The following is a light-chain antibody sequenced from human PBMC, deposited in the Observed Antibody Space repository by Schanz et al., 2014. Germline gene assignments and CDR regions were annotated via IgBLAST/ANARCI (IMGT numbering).Light chain of an antibody. Sequence: QSALTQPRSVSGSPGQSVTISCTGTSSDVGGYNYVSWYQQHPGKAPRLMIYDVNMRPSGVPDRFSGSKSGNTASLTISGLQAEDEADYYCQSYDSSLNPSYVFGTGTKLTVL. V-gene: IGLV2-11*01. J-gene: IGLJ1*01. CDR2: DVN. CDR1: SSDVGGYNY. CDR3: QSYDSSLNPSYV.